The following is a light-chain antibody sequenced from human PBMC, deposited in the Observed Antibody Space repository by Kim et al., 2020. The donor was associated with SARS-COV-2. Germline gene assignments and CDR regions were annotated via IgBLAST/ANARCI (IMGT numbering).Light chain of an antibody. CDR1: QSISTW. CDR2: DAS. V-gene: IGKV1-5*01. CDR3: QQYTDYLT. Sequence: SASVGDRVTITCPASQSISTWVAWYQQKPGKAPQLLIDDASTSDSGASSRFSGSGSGTEFTLTISRQPPDDVATYYRQQYTDYLTFGGGTKVDIK. J-gene: IGKJ4*01.